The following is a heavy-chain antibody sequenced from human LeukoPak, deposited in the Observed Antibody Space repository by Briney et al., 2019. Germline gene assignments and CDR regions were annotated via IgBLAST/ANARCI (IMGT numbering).Heavy chain of an antibody. J-gene: IGHJ3*02. D-gene: IGHD6-6*01. Sequence: SETLSLTCTVSCGSISSGGYYWSWIRQHPGKGLEWIGYIYYSGSTYYNPSLKSRVTISVDTSKNQFSLKLSSVTAADTAVYYCATKESGQLVRGAFDIWGQGTMVTVSS. CDR2: IYYSGST. V-gene: IGHV4-31*03. CDR3: ATKESGQLVRGAFDI. CDR1: CGSISSGGYY.